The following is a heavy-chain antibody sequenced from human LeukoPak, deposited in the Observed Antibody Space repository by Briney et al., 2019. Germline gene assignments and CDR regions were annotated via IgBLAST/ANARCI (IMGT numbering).Heavy chain of an antibody. Sequence: SETLSLTCTVSGGSISSYYWSWIRQPPGKGLEWIGYIYYSGSTNYNPSLKSRVTISVDTSKNQFSLKLSSVTAADTAVYYCARRLAARPGLDYYYYMDVWGKGTTVTVSS. J-gene: IGHJ6*03. CDR1: GGSISSYY. D-gene: IGHD6-6*01. CDR3: ARRLAARPGLDYYYYMDV. CDR2: IYYSGST. V-gene: IGHV4-59*01.